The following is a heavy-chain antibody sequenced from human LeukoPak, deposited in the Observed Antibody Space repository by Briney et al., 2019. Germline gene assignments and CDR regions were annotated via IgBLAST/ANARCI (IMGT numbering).Heavy chain of an antibody. V-gene: IGHV3-23*01. J-gene: IGHJ4*02. D-gene: IGHD5-18*01. Sequence: GGSLRLSCAASGFTFSTYSMSWVRQAPGKGLEWVSSISGSGGRIDYADSVKGRFTISRDNAKISLYLQMNSLRAEDTAVYYCARTRYSYGYYFDYWGLGTLVTVSS. CDR2: ISGSGGRI. CDR3: ARTRYSYGYYFDY. CDR1: GFTFSTYS.